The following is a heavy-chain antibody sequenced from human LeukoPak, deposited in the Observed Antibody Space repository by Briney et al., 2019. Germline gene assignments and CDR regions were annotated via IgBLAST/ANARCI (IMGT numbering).Heavy chain of an antibody. D-gene: IGHD5-18*01. CDR1: GFTVSSNY. CDR3: ASEYSYGAFDI. CDR2: IYSGGST. J-gene: IGHJ3*02. V-gene: IGHV3-53*01. Sequence: PGGSLRLSCAASGFTVSSNYMSWVRQAPGKGLEWVSVIYSGGSTYYADSVKGRFTIYRDNSKNTLYLQMNSLRAEDTAVYYCASEYSYGAFDIWGQGTMVTVSS.